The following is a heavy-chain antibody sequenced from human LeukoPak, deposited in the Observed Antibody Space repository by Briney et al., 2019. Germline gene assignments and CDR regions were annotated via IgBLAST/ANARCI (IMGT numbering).Heavy chain of an antibody. Sequence: GGYLKLSCAASGFTFSGSAMHWVRQASGKGLEWVGRIRSKANSYATAYAASVKGRFTISRDESKNTAYLQMNSLKTEDTAVYYCTRRAKDDSSGYYSTWGQGTLVTVSS. CDR1: GFTFSGSA. V-gene: IGHV3-73*01. D-gene: IGHD3-22*01. J-gene: IGHJ5*02. CDR2: IRSKANSYAT. CDR3: TRRAKDDSSGYYST.